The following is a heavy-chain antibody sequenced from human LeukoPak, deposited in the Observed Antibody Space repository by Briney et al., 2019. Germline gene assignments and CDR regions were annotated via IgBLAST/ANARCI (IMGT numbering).Heavy chain of an antibody. CDR1: GGSISGYY. J-gene: IGHJ6*02. V-gene: IGHV4-59*01. CDR3: AKSRVDTGGMDV. D-gene: IGHD5-18*01. Sequence: SETLSLTRTVSGGSISGYYWSWIRQPPGKGLEWIGYISYSGSTNYDPSLKSRVTISVDTSKNQFSLKMSSVTAADTAVYYCAKSRVDTGGMDVWGQGTTVTVSS. CDR2: ISYSGST.